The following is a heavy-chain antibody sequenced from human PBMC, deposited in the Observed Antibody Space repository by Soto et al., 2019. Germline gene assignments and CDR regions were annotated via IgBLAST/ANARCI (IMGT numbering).Heavy chain of an antibody. J-gene: IGHJ6*02. Sequence: ASVKASCKASGYTFTGYYMHWVRQAPGQVLEWMGWINPNSGGTNYAQKFQGWVTMTRDTSISTAYMELSRLRSDDTAVYYCAIARSGITIFGVVIPYYYGMDVWVQGTTVTVSS. CDR3: AIARSGITIFGVVIPYYYGMDV. D-gene: IGHD3-3*01. V-gene: IGHV1-2*04. CDR1: GYTFTGYY. CDR2: INPNSGGT.